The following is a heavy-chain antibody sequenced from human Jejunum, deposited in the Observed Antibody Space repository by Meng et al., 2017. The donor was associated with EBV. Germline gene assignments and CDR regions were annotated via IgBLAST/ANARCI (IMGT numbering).Heavy chain of an antibody. CDR2: IYHDGSS. V-gene: IGHV4-4*02. J-gene: IGHJ4*02. CDR3: ARVRCSGGSCFYFDY. D-gene: IGHD2-15*01. CDR1: GGSITSSDW. Sequence: QVQLQESGPGLVNPSGTLSLTCAVSGGSITSSDWWTWVRQPPGEGLEWIGEIYHDGSSNYSPSLKSRVTILLDKSENHFSLKLNSVTAADTAVYYCARVRCSGGSCFYFDYWGQGALVTVYS.